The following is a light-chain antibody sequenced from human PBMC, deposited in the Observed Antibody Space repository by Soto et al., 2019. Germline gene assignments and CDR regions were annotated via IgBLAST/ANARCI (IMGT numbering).Light chain of an antibody. CDR1: SNDVGSYHY. CDR2: DVS. J-gene: IGLJ3*02. Sequence: QSALTQPRSVSGSPGQSVTISCTGTSNDVGSYHYVSWYQQHPGKAPKLMTYDVSKRPSGVPDRFSGSKSGNTASLTISGIQADYAAYHYYYSYAGSYSWVFGRGTKLTVL. CDR3: YSYAGSYSWV. V-gene: IGLV2-11*01.